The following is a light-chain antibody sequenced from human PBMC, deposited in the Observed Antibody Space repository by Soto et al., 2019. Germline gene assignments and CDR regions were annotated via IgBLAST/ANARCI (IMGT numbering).Light chain of an antibody. CDR2: EDN. CDR3: QSFDTAVV. CDR1: SGSIASNY. Sequence: NFMLTQPHSVSESPGKTVTISCTRTSGSIASNYVQWYQQRPGSAPTIVSYEDNQRPSGVPDRFSGSIDSSSSSASRPISGLKTEDEADYYWQSFDTAVVFGGGTKVTVL. V-gene: IGLV6-57*03. J-gene: IGLJ3*02.